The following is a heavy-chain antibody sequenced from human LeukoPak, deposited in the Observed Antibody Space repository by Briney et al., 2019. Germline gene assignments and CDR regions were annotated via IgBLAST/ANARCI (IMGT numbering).Heavy chain of an antibody. Sequence: ASVKVSCKASGYTFTRYDINWVRQAAGQGREWMGWMNPNSGKTGYAQKFQGRVNMTRNTSISTAYMELSSLRSEDTAVYYCARVLQVNWFDPWGQGTLVTVSS. J-gene: IGHJ5*02. V-gene: IGHV1-8*01. CDR3: ARVLQVNWFDP. CDR1: GYTFTRYD. CDR2: MNPNSGKT.